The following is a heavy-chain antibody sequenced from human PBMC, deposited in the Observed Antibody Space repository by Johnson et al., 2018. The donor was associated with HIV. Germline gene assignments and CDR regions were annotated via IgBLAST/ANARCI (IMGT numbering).Heavy chain of an antibody. D-gene: IGHD3-22*01. Sequence: QVQLVESGGGVVQPGRSLRLSCAASGFTFSSMHWDRQAPGKGLEWVAVISHDGSHKYYADSVKGRFTISRDNSKNTMDLQMNSLRAEDTAVYYCAKPDSGGYYGDMDAFDIWGQWTMVTVSS. CDR1: GFTFSS. CDR3: AKPDSGGYYGDMDAFDI. J-gene: IGHJ3*02. V-gene: IGHV3-30*18. CDR2: ISHDGSHK.